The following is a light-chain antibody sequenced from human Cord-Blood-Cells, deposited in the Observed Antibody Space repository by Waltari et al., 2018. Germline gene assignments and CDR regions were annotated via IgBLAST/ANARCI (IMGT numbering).Light chain of an antibody. CDR2: EFS. CDR3: SSYTSSSTVV. Sequence: QSALPSLAPGPGPLGRPSTTPAPEPTSTVVGFTNSPWYQQPPAKAPKPMIYEFSSRPSGVSIRFSGSKSGNTASLTISGLQAEDEADYYCSSYTSSSTVVFGGGTKLTVL. CDR1: TSTVVGFT. V-gene: IGLV2-14*01. J-gene: IGLJ2*01.